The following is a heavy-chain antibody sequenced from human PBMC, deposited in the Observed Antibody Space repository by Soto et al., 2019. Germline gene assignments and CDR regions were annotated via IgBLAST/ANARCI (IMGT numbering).Heavy chain of an antibody. V-gene: IGHV4-30-2*01. Sequence: PSETLSLTCAVSGGAISSGGYSWGWIRQPPGKGLEWIGYIYHSGSTYYNPSLKSRVTISVDASKNQFSLKLSSVTAADTAVYYCAGDPYGGPIDYWGQGTLVTVSS. J-gene: IGHJ4*02. CDR3: AGDPYGGPIDY. CDR2: IYHSGST. D-gene: IGHD4-17*01. CDR1: GGAISSGGYS.